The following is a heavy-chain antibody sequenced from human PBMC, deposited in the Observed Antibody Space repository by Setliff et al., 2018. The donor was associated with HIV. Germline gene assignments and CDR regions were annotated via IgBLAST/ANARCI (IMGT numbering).Heavy chain of an antibody. Sequence: PGGSLRLSCVASTRISTPDWIHWVRQAPGAGLVWVARINSAGSSSSYADSVKGRFTISRDNAKNTLYLQMSSLRADDTAVYYCVPEGGGYTADFWGQGTLVTSPQ. V-gene: IGHV3-74*01. CDR2: INSAGSSS. J-gene: IGHJ4*02. D-gene: IGHD5-18*01. CDR1: TRISTPDW. CDR3: VPEGGGYTADF.